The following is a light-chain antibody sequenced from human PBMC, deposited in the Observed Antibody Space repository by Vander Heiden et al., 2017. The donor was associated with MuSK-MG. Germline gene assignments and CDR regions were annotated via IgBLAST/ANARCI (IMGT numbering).Light chain of an antibody. Sequence: DIVMTQSPDSLAVSLGERATINCKSSQNLLYSSNNRNYLAWYQHKTGQPPKLIVYWASTRESGVPDRFSGSGSGTDFTLTISSLQAEDVAVYYCQQYYNGPWTFGQGIKVEIK. CDR2: WAS. CDR1: QNLLYSSNNRNY. CDR3: QQYYNGPWT. J-gene: IGKJ1*01. V-gene: IGKV4-1*01.